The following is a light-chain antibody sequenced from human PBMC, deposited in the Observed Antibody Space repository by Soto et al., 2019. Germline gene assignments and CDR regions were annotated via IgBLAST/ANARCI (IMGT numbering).Light chain of an antibody. CDR3: QQYYDWPPFT. CDR2: DTS. CDR1: PSINNN. V-gene: IGKV3-15*01. J-gene: IGKJ3*01. Sequence: EIVLTQSPATLSVSPGDRATLSCRASPSINNNLAWYQQKPGQAPRLLIYDTSTRATGVPGRFSGSGSGTVFTLTISSLQTEDFAVYYCQQYYDWPPFTFGPGTKVHI.